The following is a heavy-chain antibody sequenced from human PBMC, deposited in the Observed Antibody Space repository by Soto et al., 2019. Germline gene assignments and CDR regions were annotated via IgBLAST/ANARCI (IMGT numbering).Heavy chain of an antibody. D-gene: IGHD4-17*01. V-gene: IGHV4-31*03. CDR2: IYDSGST. Sequence: VQLQESGPGLVKPSQTLSLTCTVSGGPITKYWSWIRQHPGKGLEWIGYIYDSGSTYYNPSLKSRVTMSLDTSKNQLSLKLTSVTAADTAVYYCARVNLDYVTGMDVWGQGTTVTVSS. CDR1: GGPITKY. J-gene: IGHJ6*02. CDR3: ARVNLDYVTGMDV.